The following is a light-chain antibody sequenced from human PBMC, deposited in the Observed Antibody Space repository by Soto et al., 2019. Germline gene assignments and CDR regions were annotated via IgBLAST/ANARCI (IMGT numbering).Light chain of an antibody. CDR2: DVN. CDR3: SSYTSSSTWL. J-gene: IGLJ3*02. CDR1: SSDVGGYKY. V-gene: IGLV2-14*01. Sequence: QSALTQPASVSGSPGQSITISCTGTSSDVGGYKYVSWYQQHPGKVPKLIIYDVNNRPSGVSNRFSGSKSGNTASLTISGLQAGDEADYYCSSYTSSSTWLFGGGTKLTVL.